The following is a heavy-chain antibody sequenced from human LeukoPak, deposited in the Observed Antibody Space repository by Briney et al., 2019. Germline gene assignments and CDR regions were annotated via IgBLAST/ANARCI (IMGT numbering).Heavy chain of an antibody. Sequence: GGSLRLSCAASGFTFRNYDMHWVRQATGKGLEWVSAIGTADDTYYPGSVKGRFTISRENAKNSLYLQMNSLRAGDTAVYYCARGLRYCSSTSCYSWFDPWGQGTLVTVSS. J-gene: IGHJ5*02. CDR2: IGTADDT. D-gene: IGHD2-2*02. CDR1: GFTFRNYD. V-gene: IGHV3-13*01. CDR3: ARGLRYCSSTSCYSWFDP.